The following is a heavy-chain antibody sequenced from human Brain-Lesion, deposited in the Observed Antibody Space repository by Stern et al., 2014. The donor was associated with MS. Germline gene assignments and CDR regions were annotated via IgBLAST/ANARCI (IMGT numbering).Heavy chain of an antibody. Sequence: VQLVASGGGVVQPGRSLRLSCAASGFTFDSYAMHWVRQTPGKGLEWVAVISYDGKNNAYAYSVKGRFPIAGDNSKNTLYLLMNSLRPEDAAVYYGARESFSSSSRLFDYWGQGALVTVTS. CDR2: ISYDGKNN. CDR3: ARESFSSSSRLFDY. D-gene: IGHD6-6*01. V-gene: IGHV3-30*04. J-gene: IGHJ4*02. CDR1: GFTFDSYA.